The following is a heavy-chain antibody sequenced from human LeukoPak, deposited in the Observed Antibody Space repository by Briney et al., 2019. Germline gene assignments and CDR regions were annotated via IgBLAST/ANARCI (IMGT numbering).Heavy chain of an antibody. CDR1: GGSISSYY. CDR2: IYYSGST. D-gene: IGHD6-13*01. CDR3: ARDSGFPGIAAAGLNNWFDP. Sequence: PSETLSLTCTVSGGSISSYYWSWIRQPPGKGLEWIGYIYYSGSTNYNPSLKSRVTISVDTSKNQFSLKLSSVTAADTAVYYCARDSGFPGIAAAGLNNWFDPWGQGTLVTVSS. J-gene: IGHJ5*02. V-gene: IGHV4-59*01.